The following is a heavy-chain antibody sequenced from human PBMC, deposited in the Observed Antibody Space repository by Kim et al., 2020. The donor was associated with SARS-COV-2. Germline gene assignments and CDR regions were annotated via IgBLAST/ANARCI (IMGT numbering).Heavy chain of an antibody. D-gene: IGHD1-7*01. V-gene: IGHV3-33*01. Sequence: GGSLRLSCAASGFTFSSYGMHWVRQAPGKGLEWVAVIWYDGSNKYYADSVKGRFTISRDNSKNTLYLQMNSLRADDTAVYYCARVIRVTGITGGGMDVWGQGTTVTVSS. CDR1: GFTFSSYG. CDR2: IWYDGSNK. J-gene: IGHJ6*02. CDR3: ARVIRVTGITGGGMDV.